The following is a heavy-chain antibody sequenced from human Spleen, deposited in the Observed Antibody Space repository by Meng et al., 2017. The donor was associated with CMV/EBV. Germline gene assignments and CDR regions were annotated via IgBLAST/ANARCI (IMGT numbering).Heavy chain of an antibody. J-gene: IGHJ1*01. CDR3: ARHRGNYYQSFLH. CDR2: IEYSGIP. Sequence: QVMLQEAAPGMVNTSVTPSLSCTVSGEPSSSNSYYWGWIRQPPEKGLEWIQSIEYSGIPFQNPSLKSRLTTSVDTSKNQFSLQLRFVTAADTAVYYCARHRGNYYQSFLHWGQGTLVTVSS. CDR1: GEPSSSNSYY. V-gene: IGHV4-39*01. D-gene: IGHD1-26*01.